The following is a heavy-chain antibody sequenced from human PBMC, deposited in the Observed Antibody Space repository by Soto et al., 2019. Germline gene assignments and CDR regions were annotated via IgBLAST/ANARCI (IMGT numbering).Heavy chain of an antibody. D-gene: IGHD6-6*01. Sequence: QVQLQESGPGLVKPSETLSLTCTVSGGSISSYYWSWIRQPPGKGLEWIGYIYYSGSTNYHPSLNGRVTISVDTSKSQFSLKLSSVTAADTAVYYCARQTEPIIAARLSWFDSWGQGTLVTVSS. CDR2: IYYSGST. J-gene: IGHJ5*01. CDR1: GGSISSYY. CDR3: ARQTEPIIAARLSWFDS. V-gene: IGHV4-59*08.